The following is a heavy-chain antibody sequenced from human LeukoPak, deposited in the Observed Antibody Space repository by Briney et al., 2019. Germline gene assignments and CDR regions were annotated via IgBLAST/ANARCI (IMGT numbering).Heavy chain of an antibody. CDR1: GLTFSNAW. Sequence: SGGSLRLSCAASGLTFSNAWMSWVRQAPGKGLEWVSSISSSSSYIYYADSVKGRFTISRDNAKNSLYLQMNSLRAEDTAVYYCARGLVAARIFDYWGQGTLVTVSS. J-gene: IGHJ4*02. CDR3: ARGLVAARIFDY. CDR2: ISSSSSYI. V-gene: IGHV3-21*01. D-gene: IGHD6-6*01.